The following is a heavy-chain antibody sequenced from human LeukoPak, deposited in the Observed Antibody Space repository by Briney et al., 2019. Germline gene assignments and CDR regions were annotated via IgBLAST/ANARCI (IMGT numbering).Heavy chain of an antibody. CDR2: IYYSGST. CDR3: ASKSERFLETGAFDI. CDR1: GVSISSYY. Sequence: SETLSLTCTVSGVSISSYYWRWIRQPPGKGLEWSGYIYYSGSTNYNPSLESRVTISVDTSKNPFSLRLSSVTAADTAVYFCASKSERFLETGAFDIWGQGTMVTVSS. V-gene: IGHV4-59*01. D-gene: IGHD3-3*01. J-gene: IGHJ3*02.